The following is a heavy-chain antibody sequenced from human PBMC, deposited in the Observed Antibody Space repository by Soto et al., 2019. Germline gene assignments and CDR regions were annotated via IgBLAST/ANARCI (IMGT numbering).Heavy chain of an antibody. CDR1: GFTFSTYA. CDR2: ISYDGDRK. V-gene: IGHV3-30-3*01. Sequence: GGSLRLSCAASGFTFSTYAIHWVRQAPGKGLEWVSVISYDGDRKYYADSVKGRLTISRDNSMNTLYLHMNSLRAEDTAVYSCARDWIYCSGNSCHLWAYGMGEWGQEATFTVSS. J-gene: IGHJ6*02. D-gene: IGHD2-15*01. CDR3: ARDWIYCSGNSCHLWAYGMGE.